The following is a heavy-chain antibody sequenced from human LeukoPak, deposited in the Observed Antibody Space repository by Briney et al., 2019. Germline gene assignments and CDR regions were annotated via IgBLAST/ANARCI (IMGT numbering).Heavy chain of an antibody. CDR2: INSRSSTI. D-gene: IGHD2-21*02. V-gene: IGHV3-48*04. CDR1: GCTFSTHD. Sequence: PGGSLRLSCAASGCTFSTHDVNWVRQAPGKGLGWVSFINSRSSTIYYADSVKGRFTISRDNAKNSLYLQMNSLRAEDTAVYYCTSHTGTGDAFRPFHIWGQGTMVTVSS. J-gene: IGHJ3*02. CDR3: TSHTGTGDAFRPFHI.